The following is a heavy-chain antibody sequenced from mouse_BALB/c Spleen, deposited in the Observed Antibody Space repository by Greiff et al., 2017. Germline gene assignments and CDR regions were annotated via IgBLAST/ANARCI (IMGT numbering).Heavy chain of an antibody. D-gene: IGHD3-1*01. V-gene: IGHV2-9*02. CDR3: ARDPGRGFAY. CDR1: GFSLTSYG. J-gene: IGHJ3*01. CDR2: IWAGGST. Sequence: VKLQESGPGLVAPSQSLSITCTVSGFSLTSYGVHWVRQPPGKGLEWLGVIWAGGSTNYNSALMSRLSISKDNSKSQVFLKMNSLQTDDTAMYYCARDPGRGFAYWGQGTLVTVSA.